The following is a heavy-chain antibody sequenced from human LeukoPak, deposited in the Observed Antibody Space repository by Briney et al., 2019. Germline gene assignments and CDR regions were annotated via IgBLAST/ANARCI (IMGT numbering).Heavy chain of an antibody. Sequence: GGSLRLSCAASGFTFSSYAMSWVRQAPGKGLEWVSAISGSGGSTYYADSVKGRFTISRDNSKNTLYLQMNSLRAEDTAVFYCAKARPRVAVAGKYYYGMDVWGQGTTVTVSS. J-gene: IGHJ6*02. CDR3: AKARPRVAVAGKYYYGMDV. CDR2: ISGSGGST. D-gene: IGHD6-19*01. V-gene: IGHV3-23*01. CDR1: GFTFSSYA.